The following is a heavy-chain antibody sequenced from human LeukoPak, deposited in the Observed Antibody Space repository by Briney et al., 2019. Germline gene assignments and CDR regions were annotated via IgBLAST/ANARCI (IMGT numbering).Heavy chain of an antibody. CDR1: GGSISSGDYY. CDR3: ARYCSSTGEFDY. Sequence: SDTLSLTCTVSGGSISSGDYYWLWIRPPPGKGLVWIGYIYYSGNTYYNPSLKSRVTISVDTSKNQFSLKLSSVTAADTAVYYCARYCSSTGEFDYWGQGNLVTVSS. V-gene: IGHV4-30-4*02. CDR2: IYYSGNT. D-gene: IGHD2-2*01. J-gene: IGHJ4*02.